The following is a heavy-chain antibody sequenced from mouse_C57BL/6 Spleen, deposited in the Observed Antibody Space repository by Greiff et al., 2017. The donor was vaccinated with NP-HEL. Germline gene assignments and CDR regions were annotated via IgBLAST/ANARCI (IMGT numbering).Heavy chain of an antibody. CDR2: ISSGGSYT. CDR3: ARLIYYDYDGAY. CDR1: GFTFSSYG. V-gene: IGHV5-6*01. D-gene: IGHD2-4*01. Sequence: EVMLVESGGDLVKPGGSLKLSCAASGFTFSSYGMSWVRQTPDKRLEWVATISSGGSYTYYPDSVKGRFTISRDNAKNTLYLQMSSLKSEDTAMYYCARLIYYDYDGAYWGQGTLVTVSA. J-gene: IGHJ3*01.